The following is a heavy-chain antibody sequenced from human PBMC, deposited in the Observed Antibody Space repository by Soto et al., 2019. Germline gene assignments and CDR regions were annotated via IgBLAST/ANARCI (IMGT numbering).Heavy chain of an antibody. CDR2: IYSGGST. D-gene: IGHD6-13*01. Sequence: GGSLRLSCAASGFTVSSNYMSWVRQAPGKGLEWVSVIYSGGSTYYADSVKGRFTISRDNSKNTLYLQMNSLRAEDTAVYYCARESGIAANYYYYGMDVWGQGTTVTVSS. CDR1: GFTVSSNY. V-gene: IGHV3-53*01. J-gene: IGHJ6*02. CDR3: ARESGIAANYYYYGMDV.